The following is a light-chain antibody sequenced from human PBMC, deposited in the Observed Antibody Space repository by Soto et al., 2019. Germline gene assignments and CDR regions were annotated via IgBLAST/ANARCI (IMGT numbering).Light chain of an antibody. CDR1: SSDVGGYNY. Sequence: QSALTQPPSASGSPGQSVAISCSGTSSDVGGYNYVSWYQQHPGKAPKLMIYDVNKRPSGVPDRFSGSKSGNTASLTVSGLHAEDEADYYCISHAGSNQPAFRGGTHLPVL. CDR3: ISHAGSNQPA. CDR2: DVN. J-gene: IGLJ2*01. V-gene: IGLV2-8*01.